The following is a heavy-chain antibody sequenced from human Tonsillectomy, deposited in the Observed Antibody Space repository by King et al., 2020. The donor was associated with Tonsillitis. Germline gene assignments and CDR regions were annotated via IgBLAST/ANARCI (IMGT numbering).Heavy chain of an antibody. V-gene: IGHV3-74*01. Sequence: VQLVESGGGLVQPGGSLRLSCAASGFTFSSYWMHWVRQAPGKGPVWVSRINNDGSGTSYADSVKGRFTISRDNAKNTVYLQVNSLRTEDTAVYYCARAQEDYLFDYWGQGTLVTVSS. D-gene: IGHD4-11*01. J-gene: IGHJ4*02. CDR2: INNDGSGT. CDR1: GFTFSSYW. CDR3: ARAQEDYLFDY.